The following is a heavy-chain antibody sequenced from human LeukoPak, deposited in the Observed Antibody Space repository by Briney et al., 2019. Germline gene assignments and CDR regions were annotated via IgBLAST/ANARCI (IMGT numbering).Heavy chain of an antibody. V-gene: IGHV4-59*01. CDR1: GGSISTYY. J-gene: IGHJ6*03. CDR3: ARGPPLGVVQYYYGSGSPNYYYMDV. Sequence: PSETLSLTCTVSGGSISTYYWNWIRQSPGKGLEYIGNIYYSGTTNYNPSLKSRVTISVDTSKNQFSLKLSSVTAADTAVYYCARGPPLGVVQYYYGSGSPNYYYMDVWGKGTTVTVSS. D-gene: IGHD3-10*01. CDR2: IYYSGTT.